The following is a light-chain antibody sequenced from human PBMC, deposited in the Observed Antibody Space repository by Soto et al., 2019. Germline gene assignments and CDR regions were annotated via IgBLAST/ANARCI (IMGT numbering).Light chain of an antibody. CDR3: AAWDDRLDGYV. CDR1: SSNIGGNA. Sequence: QSVLTQPPSASGTPGQRVTISCSGSSSNIGGNAVNWFQQLPGTAPKLLIYAHNSRPSGVPDRFSGSKSGTSASLAISGLQSDDEADYYCAAWDDRLDGYVFGTGTKVTVL. J-gene: IGLJ1*01. CDR2: AHN. V-gene: IGLV1-44*01.